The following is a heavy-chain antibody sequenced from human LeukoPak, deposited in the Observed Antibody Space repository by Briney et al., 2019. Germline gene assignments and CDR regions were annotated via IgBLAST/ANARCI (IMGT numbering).Heavy chain of an antibody. D-gene: IGHD5-24*01. CDR2: IYHSGST. V-gene: IGHV4-38-2*02. CDR1: GYSISSGYY. CDR3: ARDVTGDGYNYYDY. J-gene: IGHJ4*02. Sequence: SETLSLTCTVSGYSISSGYYWGWIRQPPGKVLEWIGSIYHSGSTYYNPSLKSRVTISVDTSKNQFSLKLSSVTAADTAVYYCARDVTGDGYNYYDYWGQGTLVTVSS.